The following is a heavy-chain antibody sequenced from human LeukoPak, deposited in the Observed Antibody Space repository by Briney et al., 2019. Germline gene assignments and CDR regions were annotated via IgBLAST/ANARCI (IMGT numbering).Heavy chain of an antibody. V-gene: IGHV4-59*04. D-gene: IGHD4-17*01. Sequence: SETLSLTCTVSGGSISSYYWSWIRQPPGKGLEWIGSIHHDGSTFYNPSLKSRVTLSLDTSKNQFSLQLTSVTAADTATYYCARDRFDYGEYEFDYWGQGALVTVSS. CDR1: GGSISSYY. CDR2: IHHDGST. J-gene: IGHJ4*02. CDR3: ARDRFDYGEYEFDY.